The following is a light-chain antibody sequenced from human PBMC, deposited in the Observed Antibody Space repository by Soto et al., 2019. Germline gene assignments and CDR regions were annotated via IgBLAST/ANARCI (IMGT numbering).Light chain of an antibody. CDR3: QQYNSYSWT. CDR1: QSITIW. CDR2: DAS. V-gene: IGKV1-5*01. Sequence: DIQMTQSPSTLSASVGDRVTITCRASQSITIWLAWHQQKPGKAPKLLIFDASSLESGVPSRFSGSGSGTEFTLTISSLQPDDFATYYCQQYNSYSWTFGQGTKVEIK. J-gene: IGKJ1*01.